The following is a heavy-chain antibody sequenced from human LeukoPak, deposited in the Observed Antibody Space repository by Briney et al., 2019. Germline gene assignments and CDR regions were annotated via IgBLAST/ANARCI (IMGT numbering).Heavy chain of an antibody. J-gene: IGHJ6*02. CDR3: AKDNLAASGSYCYYYYGMDV. V-gene: IGHV3-30*18. CDR1: GFTFSSYG. CDR2: ISYDGSNK. Sequence: GGPLRLSCAASGFTFSSYGMPWVGQAPGKGREGVAVISYDGSNKYYADSVKGRFTMSRDNSKDTLALQMNSLRAEDTAVYYCAKDNLAASGSYCYYYYGMDVWGQGTTVTVSS. D-gene: IGHD6-13*01.